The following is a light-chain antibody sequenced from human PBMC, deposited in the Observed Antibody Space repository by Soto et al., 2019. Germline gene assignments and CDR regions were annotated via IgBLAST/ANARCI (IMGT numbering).Light chain of an antibody. CDR1: QSVSSSY. V-gene: IGKV3-20*01. Sequence: EIVLTQSPGTLSLSPGDRATLSCRASQSVSSSYLACYQQKPGQAPSLLIYGASNRATGIPDRFSGGGSGTDFTLTISRLEPEDFAVYYCQHYGKYAMFTFGQGTKLEIK. J-gene: IGKJ2*01. CDR2: GAS. CDR3: QHYGKYAMFT.